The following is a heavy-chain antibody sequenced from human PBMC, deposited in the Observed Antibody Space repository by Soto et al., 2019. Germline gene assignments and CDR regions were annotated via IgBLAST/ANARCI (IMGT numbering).Heavy chain of an antibody. CDR3: ARLRRGYCSSTSCPDAFDI. V-gene: IGHV4-61*01. J-gene: IGHJ3*02. D-gene: IGHD2-2*01. CDR2: IYYSGST. Sequence: SETLSLTCTVSGGSVSGGSYYWSWIRQPPGKGLEWIGYIYYSGSTNYNPSLKSRVTISVDTSKSQFSLKLSSVTAADTAVYYCARLRRGYCSSTSCPDAFDIWGQGTMVTVSS. CDR1: GGSVSGGSYY.